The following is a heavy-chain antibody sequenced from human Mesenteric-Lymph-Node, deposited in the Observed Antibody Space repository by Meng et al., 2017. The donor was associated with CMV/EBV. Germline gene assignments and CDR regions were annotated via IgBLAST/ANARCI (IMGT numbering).Heavy chain of an antibody. CDR2: ISSSGSTI. V-gene: IGHV3-48*04. J-gene: IGHJ3*02. Sequence: GGSLRLSCAASGFTFSSYAMHWVRQAPGKGLEWVSYISSSGSTIYYADSVKGRFTISRDNAKNSLYLQMNSLRAEDTAVYYCARVVAAAGDAFDIWGQGTMVTVSS. D-gene: IGHD6-13*01. CDR1: GFTFSSYA. CDR3: ARVVAAAGDAFDI.